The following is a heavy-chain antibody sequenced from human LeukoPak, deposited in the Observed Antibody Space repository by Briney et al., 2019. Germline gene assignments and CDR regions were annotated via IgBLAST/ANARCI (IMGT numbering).Heavy chain of an antibody. Sequence: GGSLRLSCGASGLTFNTYWIHWVRQAPGKGLVWVSQIKFDGSLASYADSGKGRFTISRDNTKNTLYLQMNSLGTEDTAVYYCVTGHYDSRMYFDLWGRGTLVIVSS. J-gene: IGHJ2*01. V-gene: IGHV3-74*01. CDR2: IKFDGSLA. CDR1: GLTFNTYW. CDR3: VTGHYDSRMYFDL. D-gene: IGHD3-22*01.